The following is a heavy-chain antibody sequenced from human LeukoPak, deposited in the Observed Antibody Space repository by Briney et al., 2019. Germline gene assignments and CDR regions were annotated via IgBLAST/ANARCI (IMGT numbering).Heavy chain of an antibody. J-gene: IGHJ3*02. CDR2: INHSGST. V-gene: IGHV4-34*01. CDR3: AREPDIVVVVAATRFAFDI. D-gene: IGHD2-15*01. Sequence: SETLSLTCAVYGRSFSGYYWSWIRQPPGKGLEWIGEINHSGSTNYNPSLKSRVTISVDTSKNQFSLKLSSVTAADTAVYYCAREPDIVVVVAATRFAFDIWGQGTMVTVSS. CDR1: GRSFSGYY.